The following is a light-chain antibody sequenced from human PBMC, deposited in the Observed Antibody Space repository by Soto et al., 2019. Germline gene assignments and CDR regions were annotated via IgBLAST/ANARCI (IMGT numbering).Light chain of an antibody. Sequence: QSALTQPASVSGSPGQSITISCTGSSSDVGNSNFVSWFQRHPGKAPKLIIYEGNERPSGVSTRFSGSKSGNTASLTVSGLRTEDEADYYCCSYAGSKTWVFGGGTKLTVL. CDR1: SSDVGNSNF. CDR2: EGN. CDR3: CSYAGSKTWV. V-gene: IGLV2-23*01. J-gene: IGLJ3*02.